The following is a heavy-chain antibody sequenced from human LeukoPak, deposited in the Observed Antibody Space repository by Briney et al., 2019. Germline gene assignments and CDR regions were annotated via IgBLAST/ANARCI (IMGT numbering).Heavy chain of an antibody. Sequence: GGSLRLSCAASGFTFSSYEMNWVRQAPGKGREWVSYISSSGSTIYYADSVKGRFTISRDNAKNSLYLQMNSLRAEDTAVYYCARDPDILTGYYYFDYWGQGTLVTVSS. CDR1: GFTFSSYE. J-gene: IGHJ4*02. CDR2: ISSSGSTI. D-gene: IGHD3-9*01. V-gene: IGHV3-48*03. CDR3: ARDPDILTGYYYFDY.